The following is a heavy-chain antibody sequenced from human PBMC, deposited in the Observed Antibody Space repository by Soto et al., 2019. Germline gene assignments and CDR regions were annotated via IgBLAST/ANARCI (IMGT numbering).Heavy chain of an antibody. D-gene: IGHD3-3*01. CDR3: ARDSHDFWSGYYRPKGNNWFDP. V-gene: IGHV3-74*01. J-gene: IGHJ5*02. CDR1: GFTFSSYW. CDR2: INSDGSST. Sequence: GGSLRLSCAASGFTFSSYWMHWVRQAPGKGLVWVSRINSDGSSTSYADSVKGRFTISRDNAKNTLYLQMNSLSAEDTAVYYCARDSHDFWSGYYRPKGNNWFDPWGQGTLVTVSS.